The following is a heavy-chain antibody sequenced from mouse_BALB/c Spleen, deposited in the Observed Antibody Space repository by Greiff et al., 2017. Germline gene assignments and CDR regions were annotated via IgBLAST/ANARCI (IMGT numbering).Heavy chain of an antibody. V-gene: IGHV5-6*01. Sequence: EVKVVESGGELVKPGGSLKLSCAASGFTFSSYGMSWVRQTPDKRLEWVATISSGGSYTYYPDSVKGRFTISRDNAKNTLYLQMSSLKSEDTAMYYCARHEGGTTTRGYAMDYWGQGTSVTVSS. CDR2: ISSGGSYT. CDR3: ARHEGGTTTRGYAMDY. CDR1: GFTFSSYG. J-gene: IGHJ4*01. D-gene: IGHD2-14*01.